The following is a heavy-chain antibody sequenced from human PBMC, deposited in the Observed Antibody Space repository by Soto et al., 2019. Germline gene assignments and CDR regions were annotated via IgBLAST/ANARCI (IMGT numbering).Heavy chain of an antibody. CDR2: IYHSGST. CDR1: GGSISSSNW. Sequence: SETLSLTCAVSGGSISSSNWWSWVRQPPGKGLEWIGEIYHSGSTNYNPSLKSRVTISVDKSKNQFSLKLSSVTAADTAVYYCARDGEGYGSGSYYNGPLDYWGQGTLVTVS. CDR3: ARDGEGYGSGSYYNGPLDY. V-gene: IGHV4-4*02. D-gene: IGHD3-10*01. J-gene: IGHJ4*02.